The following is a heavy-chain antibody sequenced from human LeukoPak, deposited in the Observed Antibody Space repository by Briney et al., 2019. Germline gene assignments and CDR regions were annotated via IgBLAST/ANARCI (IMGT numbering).Heavy chain of an antibody. D-gene: IGHD3-16*01. CDR2: ISGDGGTT. V-gene: IGHV3-43*02. CDR3: AKDRRGGQLWSQTDS. CDR1: GFTFDDFA. Sequence: GGSLRLSCAASGFTFDDFAMHWVRHAPGKGLEWVSLISGDGGTTYYTDSVKGRFTISRDNSNSSLYLRMNSLRAEDSALYYCAKDRRGGQLWSQTDSWGQGTLVTVSS. J-gene: IGHJ4*02.